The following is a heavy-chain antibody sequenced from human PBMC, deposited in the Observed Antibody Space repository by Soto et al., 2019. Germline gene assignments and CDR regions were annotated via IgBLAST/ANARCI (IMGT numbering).Heavy chain of an antibody. Sequence: GGSLRLSCAASGFTFSSYAMSWVRQAPGKGLEWVSAISGSGGSTYYADSVKGRFTISRDNSKNTLYLQMNSLRAEDTAVYYCAKDGVTIFGVVITRPYYYYYGMDVWGQGTTVTVYS. CDR1: GFTFSSYA. V-gene: IGHV3-23*01. CDR3: AKDGVTIFGVVITRPYYYYYGMDV. CDR2: ISGSGGST. D-gene: IGHD3-3*01. J-gene: IGHJ6*02.